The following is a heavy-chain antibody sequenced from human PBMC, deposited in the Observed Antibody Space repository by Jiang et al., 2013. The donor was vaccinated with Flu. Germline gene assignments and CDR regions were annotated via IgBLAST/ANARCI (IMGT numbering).Heavy chain of an antibody. J-gene: IGHJ4*02. D-gene: IGHD5/OR15-5a*01. CDR2: IYYSGST. V-gene: IGHV4-59*08. CDR1: GGSISSYY. Sequence: GLVKPSETLSLTCTVSGGSISSYYWSWIRQPPGKGLEWIGHIYYSGSTNYNFFLKSRVTISIDTSKNQFSLKLSSVTAADTAVYYCARLVSTPYYFDYWGQGTLVTVSS. CDR3: ARLVSTPYYFDY.